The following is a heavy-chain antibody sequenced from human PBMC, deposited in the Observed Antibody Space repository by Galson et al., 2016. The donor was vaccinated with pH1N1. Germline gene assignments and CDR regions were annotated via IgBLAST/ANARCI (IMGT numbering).Heavy chain of an antibody. CDR3: AKEGRWYGGNWFDP. CDR1: GFAFNYFA. V-gene: IGHV3-23*01. CDR2: ITGCGSST. Sequence: SLRLSCAASGFAFNYFAMTWVRQAPGKGLVGVSSITGCGSSTSYADSVKGRFTIPRDNSRSTLYLQLGALTVDDTAVYYCAKEGRWYGGNWFDPWGQGTLVTVSS. J-gene: IGHJ5*02. D-gene: IGHD3-10*01.